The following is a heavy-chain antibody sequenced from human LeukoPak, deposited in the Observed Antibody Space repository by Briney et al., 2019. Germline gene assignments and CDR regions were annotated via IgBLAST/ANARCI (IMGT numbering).Heavy chain of an antibody. V-gene: IGHV1-8*03. CDR2: MNPNSGNT. Sequence: ASVKVSCKASGYTFTSYDINWVRQATGQGLEWMGWMNPNSGNTGYAQKFQGRVTITRNTSISTAYMELSSLRSEDTAVYYCARGGYSSGWYVYFDYWGQGTLVTVSS. CDR3: ARGGYSSGWYVYFDY. D-gene: IGHD6-19*01. J-gene: IGHJ4*02. CDR1: GYTFTSYD.